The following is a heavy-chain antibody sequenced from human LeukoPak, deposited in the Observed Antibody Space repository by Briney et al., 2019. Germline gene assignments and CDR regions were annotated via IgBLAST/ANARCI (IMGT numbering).Heavy chain of an antibody. CDR1: GGSFSGYY. CDR3: ARQNQWLVRFDY. D-gene: IGHD6-19*01. J-gene: IGHJ4*02. V-gene: IGHV4-34*01. Sequence: ASETLSLTCAVYGGSFSGYYWSWIRQPPGKGLEWIGEINHSGSTNYNPSLKSRVTISVDTSKNQFSLKLSSVTAADTAVYYCARQNQWLVRFDYWGQGTLVTVSS. CDR2: INHSGST.